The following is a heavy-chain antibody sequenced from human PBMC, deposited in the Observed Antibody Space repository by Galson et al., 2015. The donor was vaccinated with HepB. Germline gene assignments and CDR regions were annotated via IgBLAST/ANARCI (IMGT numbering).Heavy chain of an antibody. J-gene: IGHJ6*02. Sequence: SVKVSCKASGYTFTSYYMHWVRQAPGQGLEWMGIINPSGGSTSYAQKFQGRVTMTRDTSTSTVYMELCSLRSEDTAVYYCARGGYSYYYYYGMDVWGQGTTVTVSS. D-gene: IGHD5-18*01. CDR1: GYTFTSYY. CDR3: ARGGYSYYYYYGMDV. CDR2: INPSGGST. V-gene: IGHV1-46*01.